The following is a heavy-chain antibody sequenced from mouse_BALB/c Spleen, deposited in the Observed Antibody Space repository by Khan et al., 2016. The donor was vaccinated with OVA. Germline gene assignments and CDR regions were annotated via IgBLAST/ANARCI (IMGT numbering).Heavy chain of an antibody. V-gene: IGHV1-77*01. D-gene: IGHD1-1*01. CDR3: ASPSDYYGSNSYGFFAG. CDR2: IYPGSGRT. J-gene: IGHJ1*01. Sequence: QVQLKESGPELVKPGASVKMSCKASGYTFTDYVINWVKQSTGQGLEWIGEIYPGSGRTNYNEKFKGKATLTADKSANTAYMQLSSLTSEDSAVYLYASPSDYYGSNSYGFFAGWGAGTTVTVS. CDR1: GYTFTDYV.